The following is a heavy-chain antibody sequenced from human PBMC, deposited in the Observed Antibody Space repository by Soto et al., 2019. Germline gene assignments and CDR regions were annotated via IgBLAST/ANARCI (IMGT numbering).Heavy chain of an antibody. V-gene: IGHV1-69*04. Sequence: SVKVSCKASGGTFSSYTISWVRQAPGQGLEWMGRIIPILGIANYAQKFQGRVTITADKSTSTAYMELSSLRSEDTAVYYCARDRRGSGGYSGYDYWFDPWGQGTLVTVSS. CDR1: GGTFSSYT. CDR3: ARDRRGSGGYSGYDYWFDP. CDR2: IIPILGIA. D-gene: IGHD5-12*01. J-gene: IGHJ5*02.